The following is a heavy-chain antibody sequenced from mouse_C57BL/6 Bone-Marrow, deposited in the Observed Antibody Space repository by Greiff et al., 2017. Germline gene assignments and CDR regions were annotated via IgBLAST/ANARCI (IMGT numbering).Heavy chain of an antibody. CDR1: GYTFTDYN. D-gene: IGHD4-1*01. Sequence: EVQLQQSGPELVKPGASVKIPCKASGYTFTDYNMDWVKQSHGKSLEWIGDINPNNGGTIYNQKFKGKATLTVDKSSSTAYMELRSLTSEDTAVYYCARELGPARFAYWGQGTLVTVSA. CDR2: INPNNGGT. J-gene: IGHJ3*01. CDR3: ARELGPARFAY. V-gene: IGHV1-18*01.